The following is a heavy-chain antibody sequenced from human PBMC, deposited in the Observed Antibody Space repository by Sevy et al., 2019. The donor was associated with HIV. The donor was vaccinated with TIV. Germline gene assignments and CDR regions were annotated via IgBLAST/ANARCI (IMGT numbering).Heavy chain of an antibody. J-gene: IGHJ4*02. Sequence: GGSLRLSFAALGFTFSIYALSWVRQVPGKGREGVAAIGVAGDNKHYADSVKGRFTISRENSKSTVDLQMNSLRVEDTALYYCAKEPDYWGRGTLVTVSS. CDR3: AKEPDY. V-gene: IGHV3-23*01. CDR1: GFTFSIYA. CDR2: IGVAGDNK.